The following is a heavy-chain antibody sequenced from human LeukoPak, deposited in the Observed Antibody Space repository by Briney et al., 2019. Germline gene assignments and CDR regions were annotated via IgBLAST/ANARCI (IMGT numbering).Heavy chain of an antibody. J-gene: IGHJ4*02. CDR2: MYTSGST. Sequence: PSETLSLTCTVSGGSVSSYYWSWIRQPAGKGLEWIGRMYTSGSTNYNPSLKSRVTMSVDTSKNQFSLKLSSVTAADTAVYYCARGLVIWSMVQGVIPPYLDYWGQGTLVTVSS. CDR3: ARGLVIWSMVQGVIPPYLDY. V-gene: IGHV4-4*07. D-gene: IGHD3-10*01. CDR1: GGSVSSYY.